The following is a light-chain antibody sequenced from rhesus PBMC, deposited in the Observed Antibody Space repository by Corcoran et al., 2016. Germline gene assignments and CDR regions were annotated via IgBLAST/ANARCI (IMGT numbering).Light chain of an antibody. CDR2: GAS. Sequence: EIVMTQSPATLSLSPGERATLSCRASQSVSSSLAWYQQKPGQAPRLLIYGASSRATGIPDRFSGSGSGTDFTLTIRSLEPEDVAVYYCLQHSNWPRTFGQGTKVEIK. CDR3: LQHSNWPRT. CDR1: QSVSSS. V-gene: IGKV3-24*01. J-gene: IGKJ1*01.